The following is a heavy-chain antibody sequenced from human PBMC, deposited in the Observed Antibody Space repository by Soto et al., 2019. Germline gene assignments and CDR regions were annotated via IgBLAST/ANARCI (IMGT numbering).Heavy chain of an antibody. CDR2: ISYDGSNK. CDR3: ARTLKIVGATTPFDY. D-gene: IGHD1-26*01. J-gene: IGHJ4*02. CDR1: GFTFSSYA. V-gene: IGHV3-30-3*01. Sequence: GGSLRLSCAASGFTFSSYAMHWVRQAPGKGLEWVAVISYDGSNKYYADSVKGRFTISRDNSKNTLYLQMNSLRAEDTAVYYCARTLKIVGATTPFDYWGQGTLVTVSS.